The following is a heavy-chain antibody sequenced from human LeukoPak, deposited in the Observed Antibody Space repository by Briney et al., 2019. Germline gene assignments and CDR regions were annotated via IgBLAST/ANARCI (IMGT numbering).Heavy chain of an antibody. J-gene: IGHJ4*02. D-gene: IGHD2-2*01. Sequence: GGSLRLSRAASGFTFDDYAMHWVRQAPGKGLEWVSGISWNSGSIGYADSVKGRFTISRDNAKNSLYLQMNSLRAEDTALYYCAKAVSQHHFANWGQGTLVTVSS. CDR3: AKAVSQHHFAN. V-gene: IGHV3-9*01. CDR2: ISWNSGSI. CDR1: GFTFDDYA.